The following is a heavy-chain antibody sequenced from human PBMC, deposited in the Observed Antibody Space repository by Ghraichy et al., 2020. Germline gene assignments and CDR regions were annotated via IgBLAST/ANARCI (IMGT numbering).Heavy chain of an antibody. Sequence: GGSLRLSCAASGFTFSGSAMHWVRQASGKGLEWVGRIRSKANSYATAYAASVKGRFTISRDDSKNTAYLQMNSLKTEDTAVYYCTFMFDYDFWSGSDAFDIWGQGTMVTVSS. J-gene: IGHJ3*02. V-gene: IGHV3-73*01. CDR3: TFMFDYDFWSGSDAFDI. CDR1: GFTFSGSA. CDR2: IRSKANSYAT. D-gene: IGHD3-3*01.